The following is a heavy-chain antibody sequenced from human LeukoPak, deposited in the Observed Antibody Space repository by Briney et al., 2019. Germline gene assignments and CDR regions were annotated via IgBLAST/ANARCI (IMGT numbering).Heavy chain of an antibody. CDR1: GFTFSDHY. J-gene: IGHJ6*04. CDR3: AELGITMIGGV. CDR2: ISGSGGFT. D-gene: IGHD3-10*02. V-gene: IGHV3-69-1*02. Sequence: GGSLRLSCEASGFTFSDHYIDWVRQAPGKGLEWVSAISGSGGFTYYADSVKGRFTISRDNAKNSLYLQMNSLRAEDTAVYYCAELGITMIGGVWGKGTTVTISS.